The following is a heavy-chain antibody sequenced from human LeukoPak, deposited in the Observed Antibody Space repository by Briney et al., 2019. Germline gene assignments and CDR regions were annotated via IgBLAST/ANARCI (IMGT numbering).Heavy chain of an antibody. Sequence: GGSLRLSCAASGFTFSGYWMTWVRQAPGKGLEWVGRIKSKTDGGTTDYAAPVKGRFTISRDDSKSTPYLQMNSLKTEDTAVYYCTTRDGYNLFDYWGQGTLVTVSS. D-gene: IGHD5-24*01. V-gene: IGHV3-15*01. CDR1: GFTFSGYW. CDR3: TTRDGYNLFDY. J-gene: IGHJ4*02. CDR2: IKSKTDGGTT.